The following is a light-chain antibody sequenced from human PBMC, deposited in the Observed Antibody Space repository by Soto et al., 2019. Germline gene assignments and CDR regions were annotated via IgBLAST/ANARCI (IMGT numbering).Light chain of an antibody. J-gene: IGKJ4*01. V-gene: IGKV3-11*01. Sequence: EIVLTQSPATLSLSPGERATLSCRASQSVSSYLAWYQQKPGQAPRLLIYDASNSATGIPARFSGSGSGTDFTLTISSLEPEDFAVYYCQQRSNGPALTFGGGTKVEIK. CDR3: QQRSNGPALT. CDR2: DAS. CDR1: QSVSSY.